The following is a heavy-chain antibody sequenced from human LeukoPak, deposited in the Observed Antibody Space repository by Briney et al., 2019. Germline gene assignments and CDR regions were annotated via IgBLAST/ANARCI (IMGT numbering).Heavy chain of an antibody. V-gene: IGHV1-2*02. CDR2: INPNSGGT. Sequence: GASVKVSCYASGYTFTGYYMHWVRQAPGQGLEWMGWINPNSGGTNYAQKFQGRVTMTRDTSISTAYMELRSLRSDDTAVYYCAREVYDILTGYYIYWGQGTLVTVSS. J-gene: IGHJ4*02. D-gene: IGHD3-9*01. CDR3: AREVYDILTGYYIY. CDR1: GYTFTGYY.